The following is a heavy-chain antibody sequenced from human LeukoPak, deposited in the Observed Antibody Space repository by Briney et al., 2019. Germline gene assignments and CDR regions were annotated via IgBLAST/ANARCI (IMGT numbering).Heavy chain of an antibody. CDR2: IYSGGST. J-gene: IGHJ4*02. CDR1: GFTVSSNY. CDR3: AKDRSFWVNYYGSGSYDY. D-gene: IGHD3-10*01. Sequence: GGSLRLSCAASGFTVSSNYMSWVRQAPGKGLEWVSVIYSGGSTYYADSVKGRFTISRDNSKNTLYLQMNSLRAEDTAVYYCAKDRSFWVNYYGSGSYDYWGQGTLVTVSS. V-gene: IGHV3-53*01.